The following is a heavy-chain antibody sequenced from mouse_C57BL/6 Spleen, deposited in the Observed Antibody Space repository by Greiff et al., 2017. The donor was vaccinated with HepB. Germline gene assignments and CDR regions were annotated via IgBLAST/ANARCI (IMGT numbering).Heavy chain of an antibody. Sequence: EVQGVESVAELVRPGASVKLSCTASGFNIKNTYMHWVKQRPEQGLEWIGRIDPANGNTKYAPKFQGKATITADTSSNTAYLQLSSLTSEDTAIYYCARCYGSSYDWYCDVWGTGTTVTVSS. V-gene: IGHV14-3*01. CDR3: ARCYGSSYDWYCDV. CDR2: IDPANGNT. J-gene: IGHJ1*03. D-gene: IGHD1-1*01. CDR1: GFNIKNTY.